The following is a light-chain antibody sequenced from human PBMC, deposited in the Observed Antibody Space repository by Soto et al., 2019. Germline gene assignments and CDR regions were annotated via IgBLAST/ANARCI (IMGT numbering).Light chain of an antibody. CDR3: QQYGSSPF. CDR1: QSVSSSY. J-gene: IGKJ5*01. CDR2: GAS. V-gene: IGKV3-20*01. Sequence: EIVLTQSPGTLSLSPGERATLSCRASQSVSSSYLAWYQQKPGQAPRLLIYGASSRATGIPDRFSGSGSGTVFTLTISRLEPEDFAVYYCQQYGSSPFVGQGTRLEIK.